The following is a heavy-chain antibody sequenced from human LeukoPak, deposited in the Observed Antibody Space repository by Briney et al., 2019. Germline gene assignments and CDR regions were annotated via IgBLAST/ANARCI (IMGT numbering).Heavy chain of an antibody. J-gene: IGHJ3*02. CDR3: ARTTGDLYAFDI. Sequence: SETLSLTCTVSGGSMSGYSWSWIRQPAGKGLEWIGRIYTSGSTNYNPSLKSRITMSVDTSKNQFSLKLSSVNAAETAVYYCARTTGDLYAFDIWGQGTMVTVSS. D-gene: IGHD1-1*01. CDR2: IYTSGST. CDR1: GGSMSGYS. V-gene: IGHV4-4*07.